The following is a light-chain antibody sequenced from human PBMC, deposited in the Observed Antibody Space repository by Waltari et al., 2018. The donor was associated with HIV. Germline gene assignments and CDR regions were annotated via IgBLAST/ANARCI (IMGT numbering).Light chain of an antibody. J-gene: IGKJ4*01. CDR2: DAS. CDR1: QDIIKY. CDR3: QQYDNLPLT. Sequence: DLQMTQSPSSLSASVRDSVTITCQASQDIIKYLNWYQQKPGKAPKPLIYDASNLETGVPARFSGGGSGTDFTFTISSLQPEDIATYYCQQYDNLPLTFGGGTKVEI. V-gene: IGKV1-33*01.